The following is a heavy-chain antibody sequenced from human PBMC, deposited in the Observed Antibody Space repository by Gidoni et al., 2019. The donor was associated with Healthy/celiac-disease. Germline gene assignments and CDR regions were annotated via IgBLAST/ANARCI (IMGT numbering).Heavy chain of an antibody. D-gene: IGHD3-10*01. J-gene: IGHJ6*02. CDR3: ARITMVRGGYYYGMDV. Sequence: QVQLVQSGAEVKKPGSSVKVSCKASGGTFSSYALSWVRQAPGQGLEWMGGIIPIFGTANYAQKFQGRVTITADESTSTAYMGLSSLRSEDTAVYYCARITMVRGGYYYGMDVWGQGTTVTVSS. CDR1: GGTFSSYA. V-gene: IGHV1-69*01. CDR2: IIPIFGTA.